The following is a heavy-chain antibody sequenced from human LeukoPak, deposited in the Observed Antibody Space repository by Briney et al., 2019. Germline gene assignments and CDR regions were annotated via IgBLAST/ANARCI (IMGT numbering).Heavy chain of an antibody. CDR3: ATTSGYFYY. Sequence: ASVKVSCKASAYTFTDYYVHWVRQAPGQGLEWMGRINPSSGDTNYAQNFQGRVTMTRDTSIRTAYMELSRLRSDDTAVYYCATTSGYFYYWGQGTLVTVSS. CDR2: INPSSGDT. V-gene: IGHV1-2*06. J-gene: IGHJ4*02. CDR1: AYTFTDYY. D-gene: IGHD1-26*01.